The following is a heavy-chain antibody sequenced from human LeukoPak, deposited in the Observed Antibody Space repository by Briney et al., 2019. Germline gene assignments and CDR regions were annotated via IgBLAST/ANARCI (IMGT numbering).Heavy chain of an antibody. Sequence: PSETLSLTCAVYGGSFSGYYWSWIRQPPGKGLEWIGEINHSGSTNYNPSLKSRVTISVDTSKNQFSLKLSSVTAADTAVYYCARGPFDDYMDVWGKGTTVTVSS. CDR2: INHSGST. CDR1: GGSFSGYY. V-gene: IGHV4-34*01. CDR3: ARGPFDDYMDV. D-gene: IGHD3-9*01. J-gene: IGHJ6*03.